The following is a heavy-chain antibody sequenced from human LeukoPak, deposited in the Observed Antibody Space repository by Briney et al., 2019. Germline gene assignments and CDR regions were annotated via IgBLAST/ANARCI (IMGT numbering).Heavy chain of an antibody. Sequence: PGGSLRLSCAASGFTFSNYNMNWVRQAPGKGLEWVSIMYSGGSTYFADSVKGRFTISRDNAKNSLYLQMNSLRAEDTAVYYCAELGITMIGGVWGKGTTVTISS. V-gene: IGHV3-66*01. CDR3: AELGITMIGGV. CDR1: GFTFSNYN. D-gene: IGHD3-10*02. CDR2: MYSGGST. J-gene: IGHJ6*04.